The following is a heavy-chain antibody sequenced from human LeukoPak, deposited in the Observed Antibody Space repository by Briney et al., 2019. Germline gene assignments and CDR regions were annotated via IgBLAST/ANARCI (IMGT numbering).Heavy chain of an antibody. CDR3: ARVGFLEWLYQFDY. D-gene: IGHD3-3*01. V-gene: IGHV3-7*01. CDR1: GFTFSSYW. J-gene: IGHJ4*02. Sequence: PGGSLRLSCAASGFTFSSYWMSWVRQAPGKGLEWVANIKQDGSEKYYVDSVKGRFTISRDNAKNSLYLQMNSLRAEDTAVYYCARVGFLEWLYQFDYWGQGTLVTVSS. CDR2: IKQDGSEK.